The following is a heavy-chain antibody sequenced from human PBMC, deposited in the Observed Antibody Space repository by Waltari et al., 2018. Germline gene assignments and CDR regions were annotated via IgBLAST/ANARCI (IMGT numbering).Heavy chain of an antibody. CDR3: ARETYYYGMDV. Sequence: EVQLVESGGGLIQPGGSLRLSCAASGFIVSSNYMSWVRQAPGKGLEWVSVIDSCGKTYYGDSVKGRFTISRDNSKNTLYLQMHSRRVEDTAVYYCARETYYYGMDVWGQGTTVTVSS. CDR2: IDSCGKT. J-gene: IGHJ6*02. V-gene: IGHV3-53*01. CDR1: GFIVSSNY.